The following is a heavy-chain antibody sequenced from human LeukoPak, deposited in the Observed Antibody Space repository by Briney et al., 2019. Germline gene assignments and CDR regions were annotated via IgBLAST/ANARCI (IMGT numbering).Heavy chain of an antibody. D-gene: IGHD3-9*01. J-gene: IGHJ6*03. CDR2: IYTSGST. Sequence: SETLSLTCTVSGGSISSGSYYWGWIRQPAGKGLEWIGRIYTSGSTNYNPSLKSRVTISVDTSKNQFSLKLSSVTAADTAVYYCASRTPHDILTGYYWVDYYMDVWGKGTTVTVSS. CDR3: ASRTPHDILTGYYWVDYYMDV. CDR1: GGSISSGSYY. V-gene: IGHV4-61*02.